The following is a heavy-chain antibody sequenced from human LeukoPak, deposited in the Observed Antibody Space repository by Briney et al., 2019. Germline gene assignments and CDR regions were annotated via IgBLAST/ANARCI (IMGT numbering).Heavy chain of an antibody. D-gene: IGHD3-22*01. CDR1: GGSISTISSYY. V-gene: IGHV4-61*05. CDR2: IYYSGST. J-gene: IGHJ4*02. Sequence: SETLSLTCTVSGGSISTISSYYWSWIRQPPGKGLEWIGYIYYSGSTNYNPSLKSRVTISIDTSKNQFSLKLSSVTAADTAAYYCARALYDSSGYRQDYYFDYWGQGTLVTVSS. CDR3: ARALYDSSGYRQDYYFDY.